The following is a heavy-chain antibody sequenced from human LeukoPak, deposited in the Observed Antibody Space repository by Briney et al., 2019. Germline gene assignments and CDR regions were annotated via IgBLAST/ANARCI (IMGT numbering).Heavy chain of an antibody. V-gene: IGHV3-30*03. CDR1: GFTFSSYG. D-gene: IGHD2-2*01. Sequence: GGSLRLSCAASGFTFSSYGMHWVRQAPGKGLEWVAVISYDGSNKYYADSVKGRFTISRDNSKNTLYLQMNSLRAEDTAVYYCARGVSSTSCFDYWGQGTLVTVSS. CDR3: ARGVSSTSCFDY. J-gene: IGHJ4*02. CDR2: ISYDGSNK.